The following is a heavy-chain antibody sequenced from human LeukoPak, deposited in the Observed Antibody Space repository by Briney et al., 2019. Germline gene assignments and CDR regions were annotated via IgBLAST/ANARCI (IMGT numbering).Heavy chain of an antibody. CDR3: AKGHIVVVVAPDFDY. Sequence: PGGSLRLSCTASGFTFSNYAMSWVRQAPGKGLEWVSAISGSGGSTYYADSVKGRFTISRDNSKNTLYLQMNSLRAEDTAVYYCAKGHIVVVVAPDFDYWGQGTLVTVSS. V-gene: IGHV3-23*01. CDR1: GFTFSNYA. J-gene: IGHJ4*02. CDR2: ISGSGGST. D-gene: IGHD2-15*01.